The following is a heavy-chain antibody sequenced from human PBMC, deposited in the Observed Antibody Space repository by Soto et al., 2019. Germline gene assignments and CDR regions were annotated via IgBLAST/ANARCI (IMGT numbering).Heavy chain of an antibody. D-gene: IGHD3-9*01. Sequence: VKVSCKASGGTFSSYAISWVRQAPGQGLEWMGGIIPIFGTANYAQKFQGRVTITADKSTSTAYMELSSLRSEDTAVYYCARAYYDILTGYPAFDYWGQGTLVTVSS. CDR2: IIPIFGTA. V-gene: IGHV1-69*06. CDR3: ARAYYDILTGYPAFDY. J-gene: IGHJ4*02. CDR1: GGTFSSYA.